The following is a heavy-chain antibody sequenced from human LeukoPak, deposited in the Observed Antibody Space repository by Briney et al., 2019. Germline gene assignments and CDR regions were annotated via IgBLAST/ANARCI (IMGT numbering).Heavy chain of an antibody. CDR2: ISCNGGST. J-gene: IGHJ4*02. V-gene: IGHV3-64*01. CDR3: ARAYDYGDYVGFDY. CDR1: GFTFSSYA. Sequence: GGTLRLSCAASGFTFSSYAMHWVRQAPGKGLEYVSDISCNGGSTYYANSVKGRFTISRDNSKNTLYLQMGSLRAEDMAVYYCARAYDYGDYVGFDYWGQGTLVTVSS. D-gene: IGHD4-17*01.